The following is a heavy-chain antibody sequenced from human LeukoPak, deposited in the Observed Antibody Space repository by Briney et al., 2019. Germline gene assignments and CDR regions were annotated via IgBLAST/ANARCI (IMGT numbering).Heavy chain of an antibody. CDR2: IGSTNSFS. Sequence: SGGSLRLSCAAAGFTFSAYTMNWVRQAPGKGLEWVSSIGSTNSFSYYADSLKDRFTISRDNAHNSLFLQMNSLRAEDTATYYCARGDIVVEPAAPDLDYWGQGTLVVVSS. J-gene: IGHJ4*02. D-gene: IGHD2-2*01. V-gene: IGHV3-21*01. CDR1: GFTFSAYT. CDR3: ARGDIVVEPAAPDLDY.